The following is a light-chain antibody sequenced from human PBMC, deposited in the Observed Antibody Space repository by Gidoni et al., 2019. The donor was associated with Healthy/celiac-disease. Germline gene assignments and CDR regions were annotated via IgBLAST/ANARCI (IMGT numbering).Light chain of an antibody. V-gene: IGKV1-39*01. Sequence: DIQMTPSPSSLSASVGDRVTITCRASQSISSYLNWYQQKPGKAPKLLIYAASSLQSGVPSSFSGSGSGTDFTLTISSLQPEDFATYYCQQSYSTLGTFGPGTKVDIK. CDR3: QQSYSTLGT. J-gene: IGKJ3*01. CDR1: QSISSY. CDR2: AAS.